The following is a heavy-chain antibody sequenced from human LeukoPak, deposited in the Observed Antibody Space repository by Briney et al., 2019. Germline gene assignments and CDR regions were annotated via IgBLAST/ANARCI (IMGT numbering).Heavy chain of an antibody. Sequence: GESLKISCKGSGYSFTSYWISWVRQMPGKGLEWTGRIDPSDSYTNYSPSFQGHVTISADKSISTAYLQWSSLKASDTAMYYCARHEGAVAGTNGFDPWGQGTLVTVSS. V-gene: IGHV5-10-1*01. CDR2: IDPSDSYT. CDR1: GYSFTSYW. CDR3: ARHEGAVAGTNGFDP. D-gene: IGHD6-19*01. J-gene: IGHJ5*02.